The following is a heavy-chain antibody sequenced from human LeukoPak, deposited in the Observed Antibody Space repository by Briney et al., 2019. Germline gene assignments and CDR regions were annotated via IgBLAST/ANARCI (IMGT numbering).Heavy chain of an antibody. V-gene: IGHV3-23*01. Sequence: GGSLRLSCAASGFTFSSYWMYWVRQAPGKGLEWVSAISGSGGSTYYADSVKGRFTISRDNSKNTLYLQMNSLRAEDTAVYYCAKDFESGGYYWWGQGTLVTVSS. D-gene: IGHD3-22*01. CDR3: AKDFESGGYYW. J-gene: IGHJ4*02. CDR1: GFTFSSYW. CDR2: ISGSGGST.